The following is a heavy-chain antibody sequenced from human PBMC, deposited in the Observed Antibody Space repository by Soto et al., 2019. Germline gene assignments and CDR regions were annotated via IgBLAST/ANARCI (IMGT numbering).Heavy chain of an antibody. CDR2: INPSGGST. D-gene: IGHD1-20*01. Sequence: GASVKVSCKASGYTFTSYYMHWVRQAPGQGLEWMGIINPSGGSTSYAQKFQGRVTMTRDTSTSTVYMELSSLRSEDTAVYYCARDIATVVTGTNWFDPWGQGTLVTVSS. CDR3: ARDIATVVTGTNWFDP. V-gene: IGHV1-46*01. CDR1: GYTFTSYY. J-gene: IGHJ5*02.